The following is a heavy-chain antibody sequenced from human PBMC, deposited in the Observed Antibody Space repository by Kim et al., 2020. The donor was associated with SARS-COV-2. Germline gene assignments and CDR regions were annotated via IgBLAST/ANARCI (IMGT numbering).Heavy chain of an antibody. V-gene: IGHV3-30*01. Sequence: VKARLPISGDNSKNTLYLQMNSMRAEDTAVYYCARDLSSSSWADAFDIWGQGTMVTVSS. CDR3: ARDLSSSSWADAFDI. D-gene: IGHD6-6*01. J-gene: IGHJ3*02.